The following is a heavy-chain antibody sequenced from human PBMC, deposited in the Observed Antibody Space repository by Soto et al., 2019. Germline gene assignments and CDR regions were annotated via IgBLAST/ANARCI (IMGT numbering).Heavy chain of an antibody. D-gene: IGHD2-21*02. CDR2: ISAYNGNT. CDR1: GYRFTSYG. V-gene: IGHV1-18*01. Sequence: ASVKVSCKASGYRFTSYGISWVRRAPGEGLEWMGWISAYNGNTNYAQKLQGRVTMTTDTSTSTAYMELRSLRSDDTAVYYCASGDRATSNYYYGMDGWGQGTTVTVSS. CDR3: ASGDRATSNYYYGMDG. J-gene: IGHJ6*02.